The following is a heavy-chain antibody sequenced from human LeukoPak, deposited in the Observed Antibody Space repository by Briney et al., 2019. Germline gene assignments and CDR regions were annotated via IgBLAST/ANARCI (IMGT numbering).Heavy chain of an antibody. Sequence: ASVKVSCKASGYTFTSYDINWVRQATGQGLEWMGWMNPNSGNTGYAQKFQGRVTMTRNTSMSTAYMELSSLRSEDTAVYYCARGNIVVVPAAISDYYYGMDVWGQGTTVTVSS. CDR3: ARGNIVVVPAAISDYYYGMDV. D-gene: IGHD2-2*02. V-gene: IGHV1-8*01. J-gene: IGHJ6*02. CDR1: GYTFTSYD. CDR2: MNPNSGNT.